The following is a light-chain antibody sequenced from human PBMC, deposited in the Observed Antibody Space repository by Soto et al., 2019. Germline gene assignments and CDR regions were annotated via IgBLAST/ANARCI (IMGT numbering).Light chain of an antibody. J-gene: IGLJ2*01. Sequence: QSALTQPPSASGSPGQSVTISCTGTRSDVGDYNYVSWYQQHPGKVPKLLIYEVTKRPSGVPDRFSGSKSANTASLTVSGLQAEDEADYYCSSYAGSDNFEVFGGGTQLTVL. V-gene: IGLV2-8*01. CDR1: RSDVGDYNY. CDR2: EVT. CDR3: SSYAGSDNFEV.